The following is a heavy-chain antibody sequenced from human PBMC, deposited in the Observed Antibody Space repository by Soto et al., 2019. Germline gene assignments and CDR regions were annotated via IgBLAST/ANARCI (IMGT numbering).Heavy chain of an antibody. D-gene: IGHD3-22*01. Sequence: SETLSLTCAVSGGSISSSNWWTWVRQPPGKGLEWIGEIYHSGSTNYNPSLKSRVTISVDKSKNQFSLKVTSVTAADTAVYYCAGSGYYHNSGMDVWGQGTTVTVSS. CDR2: IYHSGST. V-gene: IGHV4-4*02. CDR1: GGSISSSNW. CDR3: AGSGYYHNSGMDV. J-gene: IGHJ6*02.